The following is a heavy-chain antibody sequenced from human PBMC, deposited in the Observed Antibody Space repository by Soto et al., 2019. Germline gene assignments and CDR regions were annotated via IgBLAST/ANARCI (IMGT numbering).Heavy chain of an antibody. V-gene: IGHV4-61*01. CDR3: ARDSGYNSRWFDP. D-gene: IGHD5-12*01. CDR2: IYYSGST. Sequence: QVQLQESGPGLVKPSETLSLTCTVSGGSVSSGSYYWSWIRQPPGKGLEWIGYIYYSGSTNYNPSLKSRVTRSVDTSKNQFSLKLSSVTAADTAVYYCARDSGYNSRWFDPWGQGTLVTVSS. J-gene: IGHJ5*02. CDR1: GGSVSSGSYY.